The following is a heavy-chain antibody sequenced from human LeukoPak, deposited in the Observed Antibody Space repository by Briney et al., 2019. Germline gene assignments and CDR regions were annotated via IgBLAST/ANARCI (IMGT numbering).Heavy chain of an antibody. CDR2: IYYSGST. J-gene: IGHJ4*02. CDR1: GGSISSYY. V-gene: IGHV4-59*12. Sequence: SETLSLTCTVSGGSISSYYWSWIRQPPGKGLEWIGYIYYSGSTNYNPSLKSRVTISVDTSKNQFSLKLSSVTAADTAVYYCARGTAYQSYDYWGQGTLVTVSS. D-gene: IGHD1-1*01. CDR3: ARGTAYQSYDY.